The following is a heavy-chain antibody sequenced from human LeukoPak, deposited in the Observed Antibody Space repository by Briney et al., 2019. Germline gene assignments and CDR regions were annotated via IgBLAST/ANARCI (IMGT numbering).Heavy chain of an antibody. D-gene: IGHD2/OR15-2a*01. CDR2: IYYSGST. Sequence: SETLSLTCTVSGGSISSSSYYWGWIRQPPGKGLEWIGSIYYSGSTYYNPSLKSRVTISVDTSKNQFSLKLSSVTAADTAVYYCASFSPSNHDYWGQGTLVTVSS. V-gene: IGHV4-39*01. J-gene: IGHJ4*02. CDR3: ASFSPSNHDY. CDR1: GGSISSSSYY.